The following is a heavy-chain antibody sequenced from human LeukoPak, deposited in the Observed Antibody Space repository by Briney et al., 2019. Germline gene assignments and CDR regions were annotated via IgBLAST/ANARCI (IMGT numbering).Heavy chain of an antibody. J-gene: IGHJ2*01. D-gene: IGHD5-24*01. V-gene: IGHV4-34*01. CDR3: AREMATIRYFDL. CDR1: GGSFSGYY. CDR2: INHSGST. Sequence: MPSETLSLTCAVYGGSFSGYYWSWIRQPPGKGLEWIGEINHSGSTNYNPSLKSRVTISVDTSKNQFSLKLSSVTAADTAVYYCAREMATIRYFDLWGRGTLVTVSS.